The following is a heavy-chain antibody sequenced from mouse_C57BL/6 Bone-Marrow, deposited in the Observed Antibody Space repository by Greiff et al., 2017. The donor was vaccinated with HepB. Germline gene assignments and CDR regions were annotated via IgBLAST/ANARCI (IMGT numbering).Heavy chain of an antibody. V-gene: IGHV5-2*01. CDR2: INSDGGST. Sequence: DVKLVESGGGLMQPGESLKLSCESNEYEFPSHDMSWVRKTPEKRLELVAAINSDGGSTYYPDTMERRFIISRDNTKKTLYLQMSSLRSEDTALYYCARLWPQLYYFDYWGQGTTLTVSS. CDR1: EYEFPSHD. CDR3: ARLWPQLYYFDY. D-gene: IGHD4-1*02. J-gene: IGHJ2*01.